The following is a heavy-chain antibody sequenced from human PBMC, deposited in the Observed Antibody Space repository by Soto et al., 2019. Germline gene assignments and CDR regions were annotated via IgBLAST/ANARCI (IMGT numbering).Heavy chain of an antibody. CDR2: INAGNGNT. CDR1: GYTFTSYA. Sequence: QVQLVQSGAEVKKPGASVKVSCKASGYTFTSYAMHWVRQAPGQRLEWMGWINAGNGNTKYSQKFQGRVTITRDTSESTAYMERSSLRAEDTAVYYCARDHLWDYYSSSSGYFQHWGQGTLVTVSS. D-gene: IGHD6-6*01. CDR3: ARDHLWDYYSSSSGYFQH. V-gene: IGHV1-3*01. J-gene: IGHJ1*01.